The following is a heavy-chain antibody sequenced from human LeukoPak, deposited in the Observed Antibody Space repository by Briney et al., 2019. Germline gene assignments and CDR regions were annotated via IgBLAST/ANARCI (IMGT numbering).Heavy chain of an antibody. V-gene: IGHV3-53*01. CDR3: ASLDYYDSSGYQDY. CDR1: GFTVSSNY. CDR2: IYSGGST. J-gene: IGHJ4*02. Sequence: HPGGSQRLSCAASGFTVSSNYMSWVCQAPGKGLEWVSVIYSGGSTYYADSVKGRFTISRDNSKNTLYLQMNSLRAEDTAVYYCASLDYYDSSGYQDYWGQGTLVTVSS. D-gene: IGHD3-22*01.